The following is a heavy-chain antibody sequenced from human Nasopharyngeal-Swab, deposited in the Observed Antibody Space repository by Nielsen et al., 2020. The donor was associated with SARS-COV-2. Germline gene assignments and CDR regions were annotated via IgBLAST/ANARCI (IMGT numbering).Heavy chain of an antibody. CDR2: ISSNGGST. V-gene: IGHV3-64D*06. CDR3: VRAGLTGPEPFDY. Sequence: GESLKISCSASGFTFSSYAMHWVRQAPGKGLEYVSAISSNGGSTYYADSVKGRFTISRDNSKNTLYLQMSSLRAEDTAVYYCVRAGLTGPEPFDYWGQGTLVTVSS. J-gene: IGHJ4*02. CDR1: GFTFSSYA. D-gene: IGHD3-9*01.